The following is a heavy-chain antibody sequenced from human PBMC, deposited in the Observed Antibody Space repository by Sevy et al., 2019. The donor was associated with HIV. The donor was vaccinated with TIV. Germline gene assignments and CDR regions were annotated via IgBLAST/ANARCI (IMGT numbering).Heavy chain of an antibody. CDR2: TYYRSKWYN. D-gene: IGHD6-19*01. CDR1: GDSVSSNSAA. V-gene: IGHV6-1*01. Sequence: KQSQTLSLTCAISGDSVSSNSAAWNWIRQSPSRGLEWLGRTYYRSKWYNDYAVSVKSRITINPDTSKNQFSLQLNSVTPEDTAVYYCARYYSNGRVLGGYYYYMDVWGKGTTVTVSS. CDR3: ARYYSNGRVLGGYYYYMDV. J-gene: IGHJ6*03.